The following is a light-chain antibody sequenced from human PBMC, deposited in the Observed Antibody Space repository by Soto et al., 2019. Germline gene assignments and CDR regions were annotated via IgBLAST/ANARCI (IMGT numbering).Light chain of an antibody. J-gene: IGLJ1*01. CDR1: SSDVGRYNY. V-gene: IGLV2-8*01. CDR3: SSYVGSNNSV. CDR2: DVV. Sequence: QSALTQPDSVSGSPGQSIAISCTGTSSDVGRYNYVSWYQQYPGKAPKLLIYDVVKRPSGIPHRFSGSKSGNTASLTVSGLQPEDDADYYCSSYVGSNNSVFGTGTNVTV.